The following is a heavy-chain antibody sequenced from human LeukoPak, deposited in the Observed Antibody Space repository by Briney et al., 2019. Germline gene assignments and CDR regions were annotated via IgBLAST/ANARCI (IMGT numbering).Heavy chain of an antibody. D-gene: IGHD1-26*01. CDR3: ARQIVGATSWFDS. J-gene: IGHJ5*01. CDR2: INSDGSST. CDR1: GFTFSSNS. V-gene: IGHV3-74*01. Sequence: GGSLRLSCAASGFTFSSNSMNWVRQAPGKGLLWVSRINSDGSSTTYADSVKGRFTISRDNAKNTLYLQMNSLRAEDTAVYYCARQIVGATSWFDSWGQGTLVAVSS.